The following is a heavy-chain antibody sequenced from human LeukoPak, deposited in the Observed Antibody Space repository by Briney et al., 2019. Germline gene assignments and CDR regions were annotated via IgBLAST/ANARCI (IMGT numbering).Heavy chain of an antibody. CDR1: GFTFSSYA. CDR3: ARDPAAGTGFDY. CDR2: ISGSGGST. Sequence: GGSLRLSCAASGFTFSSYAMSWVRQAPGKGLEWVSAISGSGGSTYYADSVKGRFTISRDNSKNTLYLQMNSLRAEDTAVYYCARDPAAGTGFDYWGQGTLVTVSS. J-gene: IGHJ4*02. D-gene: IGHD6-13*01. V-gene: IGHV3-23*01.